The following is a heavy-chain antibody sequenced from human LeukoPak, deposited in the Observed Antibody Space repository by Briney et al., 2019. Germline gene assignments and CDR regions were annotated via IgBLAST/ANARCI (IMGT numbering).Heavy chain of an antibody. V-gene: IGHV4-59*02. Sequence: SETLSLTCTVSGVSVSTYYWSWIRQSPGRGLEWIGYIFSDGTTNYNPSLKSRVTISIDTSKNQFSLKLSSVTAADAAVYYCARGSEWFGKFDFWGLGTLVTVS. CDR3: ARGSEWFGKFDF. CDR2: IFSDGTT. D-gene: IGHD3-10*01. CDR1: GVSVSTYY. J-gene: IGHJ4*02.